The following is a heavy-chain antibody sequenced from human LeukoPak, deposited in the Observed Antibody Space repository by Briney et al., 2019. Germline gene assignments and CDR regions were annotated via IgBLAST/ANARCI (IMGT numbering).Heavy chain of an antibody. CDR2: IWYDGSNK. Sequence: PGGSLRLSCAASGFIFSNFGMHWVRQAPGKGLEWVVLIWYDGSNKYYADSVKGRFIISRDNSKNTHYLQMDSLRVDDTAFYYCARAGLGAAADVWGQGTLVTVSS. D-gene: IGHD6-13*01. CDR1: GFIFSNFG. J-gene: IGHJ4*02. V-gene: IGHV3-33*01. CDR3: ARAGLGAAADV.